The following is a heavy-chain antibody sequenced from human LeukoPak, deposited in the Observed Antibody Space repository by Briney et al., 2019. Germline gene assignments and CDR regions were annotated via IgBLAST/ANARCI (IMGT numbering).Heavy chain of an antibody. D-gene: IGHD2-2*02. CDR1: GFTFSSYW. V-gene: IGHV3-7*01. CDR3: ARVRSCTSCYTFDY. Sequence: GGSLRLSCAASGFTFSSYWMSWVRQAPGKGLEWVANIKQDGSEKYYVDSVKGRFTISRDNAKNSLYLQMNSLRAEDTAVYYCARVRSCTSCYTFDYWGQGTLVTVSS. CDR2: IKQDGSEK. J-gene: IGHJ4*02.